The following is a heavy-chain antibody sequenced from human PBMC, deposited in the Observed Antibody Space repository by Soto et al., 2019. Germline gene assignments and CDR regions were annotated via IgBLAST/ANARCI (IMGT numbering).Heavy chain of an antibody. J-gene: IGHJ4*02. Sequence: SLSCAVSGGSVSRGGYSSSWIPQHPGKGLEWIGYIYYSGSTYYNPSLKSRVTISVDTSKNQFSLKLSSVTAADTAAYYCARDRSGTSYFDYWGQGTLVTVSS. V-gene: IGHV4-31*11. D-gene: IGHD2-2*01. CDR2: IYYSGST. CDR3: ARDRSGTSYFDY. CDR1: GGSVSRGGYS.